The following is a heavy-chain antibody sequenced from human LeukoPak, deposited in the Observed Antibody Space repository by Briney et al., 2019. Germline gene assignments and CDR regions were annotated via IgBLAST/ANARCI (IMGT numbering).Heavy chain of an antibody. CDR1: GGSISSYY. J-gene: IGHJ4*02. Sequence: SETLSLTCTVSGGSISSYYWGWIRQPPGKGLEWIGSIYYSGSTYYNPSLKSRVTISVDTSKNQFSLKLSSVTAADTAVYYCARDGYFGFGFDYWGQGTLVTVSS. CDR3: ARDGYFGFGFDY. V-gene: IGHV4-39*07. CDR2: IYYSGST. D-gene: IGHD5-12*01.